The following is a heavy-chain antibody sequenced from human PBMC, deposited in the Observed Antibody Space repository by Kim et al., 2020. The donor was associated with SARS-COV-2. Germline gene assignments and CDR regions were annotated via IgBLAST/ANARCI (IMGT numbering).Heavy chain of an antibody. J-gene: IGHJ4*02. CDR3: ARGRDGYV. D-gene: IGHD5-12*01. Sequence: GSTNYNPSLKSRVTISVDTSKNQFSLKLSSVTAADTAVYYCARGRDGYVWGQGTLVTVSS. CDR2: GST. V-gene: IGHV4-61*02.